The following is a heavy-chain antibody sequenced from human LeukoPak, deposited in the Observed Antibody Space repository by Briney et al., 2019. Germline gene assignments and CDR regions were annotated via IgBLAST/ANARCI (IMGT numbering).Heavy chain of an antibody. J-gene: IGHJ4*02. CDR2: IKPDGSED. V-gene: IGHV3-7*01. D-gene: IGHD5-24*01. CDR3: AVDRRFKIFDY. CDR1: GFSFSSYG. Sequence: GGSLRLSCAASGFSFSSYGIHWVRQAPGKGLEWVASIKPDGSEDFYADSVKGRFNISRDNAKNSLLLQMTNLKAEDTAVYYCAVDRRFKIFDYWGQGTLVTVSS.